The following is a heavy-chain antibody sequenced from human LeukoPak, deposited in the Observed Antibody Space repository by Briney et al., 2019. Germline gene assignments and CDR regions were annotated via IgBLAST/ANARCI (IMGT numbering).Heavy chain of an antibody. Sequence: GASVKVSCKASGGTFSSYAISWVRQAPGQGLEWMGGIIPIFGTANYAQKFQGRVTITADESTSTAYMELSSLRSEDTAVYYCARDWGSYGDPNWFDPWGQGTLVTVSS. CDR1: GGTFSSYA. J-gene: IGHJ5*02. CDR3: ARDWGSYGDPNWFDP. V-gene: IGHV1-69*13. CDR2: IIPIFGTA. D-gene: IGHD4-17*01.